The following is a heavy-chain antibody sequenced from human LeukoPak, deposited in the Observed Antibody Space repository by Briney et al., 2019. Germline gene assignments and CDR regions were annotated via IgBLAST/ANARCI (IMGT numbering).Heavy chain of an antibody. CDR3: ARDTGVSKMVRGVKSWFDP. Sequence: GGSLRLSCAASGFTFSSYAMHWVRQAPGKGLEWVAVISYDGSNKYYADSVKGRFTISRDNSKNTLYLQMNSLRAEDTAVYYCARDTGVSKMVRGVKSWFDPWGQGTLVTVSS. CDR2: ISYDGSNK. J-gene: IGHJ5*02. CDR1: GFTFSSYA. V-gene: IGHV3-30*04. D-gene: IGHD3-10*01.